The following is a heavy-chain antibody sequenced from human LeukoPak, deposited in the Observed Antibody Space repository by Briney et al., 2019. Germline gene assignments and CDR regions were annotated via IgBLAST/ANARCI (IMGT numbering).Heavy chain of an antibody. CDR1: GFTFSSSP. V-gene: IGHV3-30*04. CDR3: ARGTGVSIFRPMDV. Sequence: PGRSLRLSCAASGFTFSSSPMHWVRQAPGKGLEWVAVISYDGSNKYYADSVKGRFTISRDNSKNTLYLQMNSLRAEDTAVYYCARGTGVSIFRPMDVWGQGTTVTVSS. CDR2: ISYDGSNK. J-gene: IGHJ6*02. D-gene: IGHD3-3*01.